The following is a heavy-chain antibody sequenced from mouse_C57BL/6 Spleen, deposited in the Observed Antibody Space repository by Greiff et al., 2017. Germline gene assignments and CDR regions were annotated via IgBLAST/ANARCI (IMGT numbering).Heavy chain of an antibody. CDR2: IWSGGST. V-gene: IGHV2-2*01. Sequence: QVQLKESGPGLVQPSPCLSISCTVSGFSLTSYGVPWVRQSPGKGLEWLGVIWSGGSTDYNAAFLSRLSISKDNSKSQVFFKMNSLQADDTAIYYCARDIPSRGYFDYWGQGTTRTGSS. CDR3: ARDIPSRGYFDY. J-gene: IGHJ2*01. CDR1: GFSLTSYG.